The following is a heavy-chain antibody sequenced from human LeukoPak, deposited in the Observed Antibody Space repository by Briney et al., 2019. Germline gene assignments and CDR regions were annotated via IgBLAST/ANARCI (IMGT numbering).Heavy chain of an antibody. D-gene: IGHD3-3*01. Sequence: GGSLRLSCAASGFTFSNYWMNWVRQAPGKGLVWVSRINSDGTGTTYADSVKGRFTISRDNAKNTLYLQMNSLRAEDTAVYYCARDRWREGSVDYWGQGTLVTVSS. V-gene: IGHV3-74*01. CDR2: INSDGTGT. J-gene: IGHJ4*02. CDR3: ARDRWREGSVDY. CDR1: GFTFSNYW.